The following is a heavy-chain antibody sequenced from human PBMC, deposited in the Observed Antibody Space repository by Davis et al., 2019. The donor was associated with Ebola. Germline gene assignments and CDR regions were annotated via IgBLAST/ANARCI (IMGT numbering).Heavy chain of an antibody. V-gene: IGHV3-9*01. CDR1: GLTFDNYA. Sequence: SLKISCATSGLTFDNYAMHWFRQATGKGLEWVSGITSNSGTTAYADSVKGRFTISRDNAKDSLYLQMNSLRIEDTAFYYCAKDFYGSGSYIDAWGQGTLVAVSS. CDR2: ITSNSGTT. CDR3: AKDFYGSGSYIDA. D-gene: IGHD3-10*01. J-gene: IGHJ5*02.